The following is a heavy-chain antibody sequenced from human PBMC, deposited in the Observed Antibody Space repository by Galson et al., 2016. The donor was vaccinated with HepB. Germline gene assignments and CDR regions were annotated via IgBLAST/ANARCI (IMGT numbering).Heavy chain of an antibody. J-gene: IGHJ4*02. V-gene: IGHV3-48*02. CDR3: ARVTTPFLNCDS. D-gene: IGHD4-11*01. CDR1: GFTFSSYS. CDR2: ITSSYTI. Sequence: SLRLSCAASGFTFSSYSMNWVRQTPGKGLEWVSYITSSYTIYYADSVKGRFTISRDNANNSLYLQMNSLRDEDTAMYYCARVTTPFLNCDSWGQGTLVTVPS.